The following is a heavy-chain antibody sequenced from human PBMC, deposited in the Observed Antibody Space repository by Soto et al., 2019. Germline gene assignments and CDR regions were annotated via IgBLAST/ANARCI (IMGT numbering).Heavy chain of an antibody. Sequence: SETLSLTCTVSGGSISSSSYYWGWIRQPPGKGLEWIGSIYYSGSTYYNPSLKSRVTISVDTSKNQFSLKLSSVTAADTAVYYCARHYFDWLSKTDYYYYMDVWGKGTTVTVSS. V-gene: IGHV4-39*01. J-gene: IGHJ6*03. CDR3: ARHYFDWLSKTDYYYYMDV. D-gene: IGHD3-9*01. CDR1: GGSISSSSYY. CDR2: IYYSGST.